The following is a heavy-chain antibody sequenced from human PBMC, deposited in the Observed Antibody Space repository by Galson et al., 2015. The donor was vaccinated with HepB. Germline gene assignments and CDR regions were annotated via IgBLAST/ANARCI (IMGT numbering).Heavy chain of an antibody. V-gene: IGHV3-66*02. J-gene: IGHJ4*02. CDR2: IYSGGST. CDR3: ARGQGGIVVILTYFDS. CDR1: GFTVSSNY. Sequence: SLRLSCAASGFTVSSNYMSWVRQAPGKGLEWVSVIYSGGSTYYADSVKGRFSISRDNSKNTLYLQMNSLRAEDTAVYYCARGQGGIVVILTYFDSWGQGTLVTVSS. D-gene: IGHD3-22*01.